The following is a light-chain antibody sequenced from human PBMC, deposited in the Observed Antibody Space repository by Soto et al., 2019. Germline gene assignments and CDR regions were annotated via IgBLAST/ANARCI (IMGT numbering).Light chain of an antibody. CDR2: GVS. V-gene: IGKV1-17*03. CDR1: QDLSNY. J-gene: IGKJ4*02. Sequence: DIQMNQSPSAMSSSVGDRVTITCRASQDLSNYLAWFQHKPGQVAKRLTFGVSHLDRGGPSRFSGGGGGSGTECTRTISGLQPEDVATSFGQQYNNWPLAVGGGTKVAI. CDR3: QQYNNWPLA.